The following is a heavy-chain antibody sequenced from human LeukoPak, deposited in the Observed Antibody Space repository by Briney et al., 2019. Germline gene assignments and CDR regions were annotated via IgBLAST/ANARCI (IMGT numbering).Heavy chain of an antibody. CDR3: ARDRGLRFLEWLTDY. CDR2: IWYDGSNK. J-gene: IGHJ4*02. Sequence: GGSLRLSCAASAFTFSSYGMHWVRQAPGKGLEWVALIWYDGSNKYYADSVKGRFTISRDNSKNTLYLQMNSLRAEDTAVYYCARDRGLRFLEWLTDYWGQGTLVTVSS. CDR1: AFTFSSYG. D-gene: IGHD3-3*01. V-gene: IGHV3-33*01.